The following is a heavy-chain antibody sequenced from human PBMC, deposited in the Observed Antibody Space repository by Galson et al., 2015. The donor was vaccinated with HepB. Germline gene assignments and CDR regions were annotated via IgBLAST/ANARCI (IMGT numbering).Heavy chain of an antibody. J-gene: IGHJ4*02. V-gene: IGHV1-18*01. CDR1: GYTFITYG. D-gene: IGHD2-15*01. CDR2: ISADYGNT. Sequence: SVKVSCKASGYTFITYGITWVRQAPGHGLEWMGWISADYGNTKYAQKFQGRVTMTADTSTSTAYLELRSLRSDDTALYYCARVSCRGDACYSLEYWGQGTLVTVSS. CDR3: ARVSCRGDACYSLEY.